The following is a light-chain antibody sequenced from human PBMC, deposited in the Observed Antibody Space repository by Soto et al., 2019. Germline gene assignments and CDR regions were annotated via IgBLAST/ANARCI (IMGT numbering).Light chain of an antibody. J-gene: IGKJ1*01. V-gene: IGKV3-20*01. Sequence: EIVLTQSPGTLSLSPGERATLSCRASQSVGSSHLAWYQQKPGQAPSLLMYGASSRATGIPDRFSGSGSGTDFTLTISRLEPEDFAVYYCQQYGSAPWTFGQGTKVDIK. CDR2: GAS. CDR1: QSVGSSH. CDR3: QQYGSAPWT.